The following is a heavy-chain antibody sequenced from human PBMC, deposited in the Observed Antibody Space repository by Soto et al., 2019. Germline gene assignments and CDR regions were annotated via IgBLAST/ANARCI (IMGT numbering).Heavy chain of an antibody. CDR1: GFTFSSYA. J-gene: IGHJ3*02. V-gene: IGHV3-30*04. Sequence: GGSLRLSCAASGFTFSSYAMHWVRQAPGKGLEWVAVISYDGSNKYYADSVKGRFTISRDNSKNTLYLQMNSLRAEDTAVYCCARDWDPELRGAFDIWGQGTMVTVSS. CDR3: ARDWDPELRGAFDI. D-gene: IGHD1-26*01. CDR2: ISYDGSNK.